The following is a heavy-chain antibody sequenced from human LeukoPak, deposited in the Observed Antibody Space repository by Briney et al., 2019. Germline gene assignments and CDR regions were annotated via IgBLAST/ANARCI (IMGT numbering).Heavy chain of an antibody. CDR1: GFTFSSYA. D-gene: IGHD4-17*01. CDR3: AKMGTTVTTDLVY. J-gene: IGHJ4*02. V-gene: IGHV3-23*01. Sequence: PPGGSLRFSCAASGFTFSSYAMSGVRQAPGKGLEWVSAISGSGGSTYYADSVKGRFTISRDNSKNTLYLQMNSLRAEDTAVYYCAKMGTTVTTDLVYWGQGTLVTVSS. CDR2: ISGSGGST.